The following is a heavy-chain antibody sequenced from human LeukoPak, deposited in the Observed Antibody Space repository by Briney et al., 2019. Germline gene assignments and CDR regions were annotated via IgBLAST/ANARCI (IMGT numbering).Heavy chain of an antibody. CDR1: GFTFSTYA. V-gene: IGHV3-30*04. D-gene: IGHD3-3*01. CDR2: ISYNGSHQ. Sequence: GSLRLSCAASGFTFSTYAMHWVRQAPGKGLEWLTVISYNGSHQYYSDSVRGRFTISRDNSRNSVFLQINRLRPEDTAVYYCATSIRRITISSWGQGTLVTVSS. CDR3: ATSIRRITISS. J-gene: IGHJ4*02.